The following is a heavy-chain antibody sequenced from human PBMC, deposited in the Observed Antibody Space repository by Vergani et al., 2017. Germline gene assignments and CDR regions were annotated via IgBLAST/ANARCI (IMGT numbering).Heavy chain of an antibody. CDR3: ARGFSGYAQVDY. V-gene: IGHV1-69*02. CDR1: GGTFSSYT. J-gene: IGHJ4*02. Sequence: QVQLVQSGAEVKKPGSSVKVSCKASGGTFSSYTISWVRQAPGQGLEWMGGIIPILGIANYAQKFQGRITITADKSTRTAYMDLSTLRSEDTAVYYCARGFSGYAQVDYWCQGTLVTVSS. D-gene: IGHD5-12*01. CDR2: IIPILGIA.